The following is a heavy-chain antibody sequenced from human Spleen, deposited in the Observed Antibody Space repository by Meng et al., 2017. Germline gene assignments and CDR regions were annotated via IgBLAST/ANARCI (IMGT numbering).Heavy chain of an antibody. CDR2: IFHSGRT. J-gene: IGHJ5*02. CDR1: GDSITSNNW. CDR3: ARSPRYYYDASGYPNWFDT. D-gene: IGHD3-22*01. V-gene: IGHV4-4*02. Sequence: QVQLRESGPGLVKPSETLCLTCAVTGDSITSNNWWSWIRQPPGKGLEWIGYIFHSGRTNYNPSLKSRVTISVDRTKNHFSLRLNSVTAADTAVYYCARSPRYYYDASGYPNWFDTWGQGTLVTVSS.